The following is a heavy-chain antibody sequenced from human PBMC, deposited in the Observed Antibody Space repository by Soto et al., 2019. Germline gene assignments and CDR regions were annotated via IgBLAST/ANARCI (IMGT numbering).Heavy chain of an antibody. CDR3: ANAQTHYGDQDDAFDI. CDR1: GFTFSSYA. J-gene: IGHJ3*02. D-gene: IGHD4-17*01. CDR2: ISGSGGST. Sequence: EVQLLESGGGLVQPGGSLRHSCAASGFTFSSYAMSWVRQAPGKGLEWVSAISGSGGSTYYADSVKGRFTISRDNSKKTLYLQMNSLRAEDTTVYYCANAQTHYGDQDDAFDIWGHGTMVTVSS. V-gene: IGHV3-23*01.